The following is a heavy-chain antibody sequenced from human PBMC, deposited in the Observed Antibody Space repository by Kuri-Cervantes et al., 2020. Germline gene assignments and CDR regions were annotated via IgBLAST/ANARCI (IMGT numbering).Heavy chain of an antibody. CDR3: AKGGSYDILTGYRHYYTFNTMDV. J-gene: IGHJ6*02. D-gene: IGHD3-9*01. V-gene: IGHV3-20*04. Sequence: GESLKISCAASGFTFDDYGMSWVRQAPGKGLEWVSGINWNGGSTGYADSVKGRFTISRDNSKNTLYLQMNSLRAEDTAVYYCAKGGSYDILTGYRHYYTFNTMDVWGQGTTVTVSS. CDR2: INWNGGST. CDR1: GFTFDDYG.